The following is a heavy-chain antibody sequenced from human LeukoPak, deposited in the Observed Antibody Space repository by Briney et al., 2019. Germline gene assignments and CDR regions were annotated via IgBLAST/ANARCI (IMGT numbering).Heavy chain of an antibody. V-gene: IGHV3-30*02. CDR2: TRLDGRDK. J-gene: IGHJ5*02. Sequence: PGGSLRLSCAASGFTFSNYGMHWVRQAPGKGLEWGAFTRLDGRDKYYADSVKGRFTISRDNSKNTLYLQMNSLRAEDTAVYYCAKDSVLWFGEFTSNWFDPWGQGTLVTVSS. D-gene: IGHD3-10*01. CDR1: GFTFSNYG. CDR3: AKDSVLWFGEFTSNWFDP.